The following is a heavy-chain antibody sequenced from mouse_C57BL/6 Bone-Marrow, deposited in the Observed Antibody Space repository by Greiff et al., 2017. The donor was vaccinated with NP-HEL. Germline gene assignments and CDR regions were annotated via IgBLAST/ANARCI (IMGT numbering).Heavy chain of an antibody. CDR1: GFTFNTYA. CDR2: IRSKSSNYAT. Sequence: EVQLVESGGGLVQPKGSLKLSCAASGFTFNTYAMHWVRQAPGKGLEWVARIRSKSSNYATYYADSVKDRFTISRDDSQSMLYLQMNNLKTEDTAMYYCVRDRITPRSYWYFDVWGTGTTVTVSS. J-gene: IGHJ1*03. CDR3: VRDRITPRSYWYFDV. V-gene: IGHV10-3*01. D-gene: IGHD1-1*01.